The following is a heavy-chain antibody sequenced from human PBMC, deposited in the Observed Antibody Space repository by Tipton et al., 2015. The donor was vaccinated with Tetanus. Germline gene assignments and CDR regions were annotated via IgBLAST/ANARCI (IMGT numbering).Heavy chain of an antibody. J-gene: IGHJ4*02. Sequence: SLRLSCAASGFTFSSYSMNWVRQAPGKGLEWVSFITGSSNSIYYADSVKGRFTISRDSSKNSFHLQLNNLRDEDTAIYFCARAPFDFSDYFDLWGQGTPVTVSS. CDR2: ITGSSNSI. D-gene: IGHD6-19*01. CDR1: GFTFSSYS. V-gene: IGHV3-21*04. CDR3: ARAPFDFSDYFDL.